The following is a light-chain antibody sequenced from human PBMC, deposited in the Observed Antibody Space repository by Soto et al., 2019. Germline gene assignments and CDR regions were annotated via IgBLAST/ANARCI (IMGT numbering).Light chain of an antibody. CDR3: QQYGTSRT. J-gene: IGKJ1*01. Sequence: EIVLTQSPGTLSLSPGERATLSCRASQSVSSSYLAWYQQKPGQAPRLLIYGASSRATGIPDRISGSGSGTDFTLTISRLGPEDFAVYYCQQYGTSRTFGQGTKVEIQ. CDR1: QSVSSSY. V-gene: IGKV3-20*01. CDR2: GAS.